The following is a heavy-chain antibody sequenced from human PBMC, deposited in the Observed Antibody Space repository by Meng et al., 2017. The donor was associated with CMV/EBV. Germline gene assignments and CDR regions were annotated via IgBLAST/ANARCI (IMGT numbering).Heavy chain of an antibody. Sequence: GGSLRLSCAASGFTFSSYWMSWVRQAPGKGLEWVANIKQDGSEKYYVDSVKGRFTISRDNAKNSLYLQMNSLRAEDTAVYYCARDDPYNWNYGGDAFDIWGQGTMVTVSS. CDR3: ARDDPYNWNYGGDAFDI. V-gene: IGHV3-7*01. D-gene: IGHD1-7*01. CDR2: IKQDGSEK. J-gene: IGHJ3*02. CDR1: GFTFSSYW.